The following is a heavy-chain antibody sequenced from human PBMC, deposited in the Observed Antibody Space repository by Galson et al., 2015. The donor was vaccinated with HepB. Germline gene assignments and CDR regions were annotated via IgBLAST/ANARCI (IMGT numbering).Heavy chain of an antibody. CDR1: GYTFTSYG. D-gene: IGHD2-2*01. CDR2: ISAYNGNT. CDR3: AWATYCSSTSCYYDYYYGMDV. Sequence: QSGAEAKKPGASVKVSCKASGYTFTSYGISWVRQAPGQGLEWMGWISAYNGNTNYAQKLQGRVTMTTDTSTSTAYMELRSLRSDDTAVYYCAWATYCSSTSCYYDYYYGMDVWGKGPRSPSPQ. J-gene: IGHJ6*01. V-gene: IGHV1-18*04.